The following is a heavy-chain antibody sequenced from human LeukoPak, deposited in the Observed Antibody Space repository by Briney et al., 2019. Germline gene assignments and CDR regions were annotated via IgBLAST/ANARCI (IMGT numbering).Heavy chain of an antibody. CDR1: GFTFSDYW. V-gene: IGHV3-7*01. J-gene: IGHJ4*02. D-gene: IGHD5-24*01. CDR2: IKQDGSEK. Sequence: GGSLRLTCAASGFTFSDYWMSWVRQAPGKGLEWVANIKQDGSEKYSVDSVKGRFTISRDNAKNSLFLQMNSLRAEDTALYYCARDRGNGFNSYFFDYWGQGTLVTVSS. CDR3: ARDRGNGFNSYFFDY.